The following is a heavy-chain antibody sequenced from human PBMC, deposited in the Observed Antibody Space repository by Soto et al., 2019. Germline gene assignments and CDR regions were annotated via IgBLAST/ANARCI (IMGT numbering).Heavy chain of an antibody. CDR2: ISAYNGDT. J-gene: IGHJ4*02. Sequence: QVQLVQSGPEVKKPGASVKVSCKTSGYTFTNYDISWVRQAPGQGLEWMGWISAYNGDTNYAQSLQGRGTMTTDTSTSTAYMELRSLRSDDTAVYYCVRDRTNHDYWGQGTLVTVSS. CDR1: GYTFTNYD. V-gene: IGHV1-18*01. CDR3: VRDRTNHDY. D-gene: IGHD2-8*01.